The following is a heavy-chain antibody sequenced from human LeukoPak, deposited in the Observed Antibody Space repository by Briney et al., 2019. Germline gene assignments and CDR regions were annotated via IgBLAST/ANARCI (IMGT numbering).Heavy chain of an antibody. CDR3: ARVFGGSGWYDAFDI. V-gene: IGHV3-66*01. J-gene: IGHJ3*02. D-gene: IGHD6-19*01. CDR2: IYSGGST. Sequence: PGGSLRLSCAASGFTVSSNYMSWLRQAPAKGLEWVSVIYSGGSTYYADSVKGRFTISRDNSKNTLYLQMNSLRAEDTAVYYCARVFGGSGWYDAFDIWGQGTMVTVSS. CDR1: GFTVSSNY.